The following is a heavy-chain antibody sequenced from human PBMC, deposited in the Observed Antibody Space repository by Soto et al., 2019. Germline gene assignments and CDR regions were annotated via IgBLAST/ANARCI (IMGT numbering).Heavy chain of an antibody. V-gene: IGHV3-30*18. D-gene: IGHD1-26*01. CDR2: ISYDGSNK. J-gene: IGHJ4*02. Sequence: QVQLVESGGFVVQPGRSLRLSCAASGFTFSSYGMHWVRQAPGKWLEWVAVISYDGSNKYYADSVKGRFTISRDNSKNTLYLQMNSLRAEDTAVYYCAKEELPKLYYFDYWGQGTLVTVSS. CDR1: GFTFSSYG. CDR3: AKEELPKLYYFDY.